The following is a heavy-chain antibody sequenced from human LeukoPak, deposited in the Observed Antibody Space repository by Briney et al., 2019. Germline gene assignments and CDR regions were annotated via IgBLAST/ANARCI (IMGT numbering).Heavy chain of an antibody. Sequence: GGSLRLSCAASGFTFSSYWMHWVRQAPGKGLVWVSRINSDGSSTSYADSVKGRFTISRDNAKNTLYLQMNSLRAEDTAVYYCARTYYDILTGYNPYFDYWGQGTLVTVSS. CDR2: INSDGSST. CDR3: ARTYYDILTGYNPYFDY. D-gene: IGHD3-9*01. J-gene: IGHJ4*02. V-gene: IGHV3-74*01. CDR1: GFTFSSYW.